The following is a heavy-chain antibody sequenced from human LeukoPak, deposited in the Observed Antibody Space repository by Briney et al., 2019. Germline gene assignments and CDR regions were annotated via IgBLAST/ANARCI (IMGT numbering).Heavy chain of an antibody. CDR2: IKQDGSET. CDR3: AREEVKSFDN. CDR1: GFTFSSYW. V-gene: IGHV3-7*03. Sequence: PGGSLRLSCAASGFTFSSYWMSWVRQAPGKGLEWVANIKQDGSETSYVTSVRGRFTISRDNVKNSLYLQMNNLRVEDTAVYFCAREEVKSFDNWGQGTLVTVSS. J-gene: IGHJ4*02.